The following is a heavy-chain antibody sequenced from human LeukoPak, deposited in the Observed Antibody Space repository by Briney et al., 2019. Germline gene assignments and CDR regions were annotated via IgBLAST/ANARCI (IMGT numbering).Heavy chain of an antibody. CDR2: IIPIFGTA. CDR1: GGTFSSYA. Sequence: SVKVSCKASGGTFSSYAISWVRQAPGQGLEWMGGIIPIFGTANYAQKFQGRVTITADESTSTAYMELSSLRSEDTAVYYCARTEDRKSSGYPDPLFDYWGQGTLVTVSS. J-gene: IGHJ4*02. D-gene: IGHD3-22*01. V-gene: IGHV1-69*13. CDR3: ARTEDRKSSGYPDPLFDY.